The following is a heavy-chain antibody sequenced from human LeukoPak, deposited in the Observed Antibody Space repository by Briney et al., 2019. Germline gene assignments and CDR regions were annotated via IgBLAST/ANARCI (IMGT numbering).Heavy chain of an antibody. CDR2: IWNDGSYK. Sequence: GRSLRLSCAASGFTFSDYGMHWVRQAPGKGLEWVAVIWNDGSYKYYVDSVKGRFTISGDNSENTLYLQMNSLRAEDTAVYYCTKPTRGSGGSFLIDFWGQGTLVTVSS. CDR3: TKPTRGSGGSFLIDF. D-gene: IGHD2-15*01. J-gene: IGHJ4*02. CDR1: GFTFSDYG. V-gene: IGHV3-33*06.